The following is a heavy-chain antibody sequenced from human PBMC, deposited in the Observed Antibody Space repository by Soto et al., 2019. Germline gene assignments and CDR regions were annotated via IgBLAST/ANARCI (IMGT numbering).Heavy chain of an antibody. CDR1: GSTFSSYA. V-gene: IGHV3-64*02. D-gene: IGHD3-22*01. J-gene: IGHJ4*02. Sequence: PGGSLRLSCAASGSTFSSYAMHWVRQAPGKGLEYVSAISSNGGSTYYADSVKGRFTISRDNSKNTLYLQMGSLRAEDMAVYYCARAGYYDSSGYYDYWGQGALVTVSS. CDR2: ISSNGGST. CDR3: ARAGYYDSSGYYDY.